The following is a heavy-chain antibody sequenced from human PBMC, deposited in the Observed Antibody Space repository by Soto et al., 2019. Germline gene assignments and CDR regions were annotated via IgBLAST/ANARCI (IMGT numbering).Heavy chain of an antibody. D-gene: IGHD2-2*01. V-gene: IGHV3-33*01. J-gene: IGHJ4*02. CDR2: IWYDGSNK. CDR3: ARESAVPAAFFDY. Sequence: GGSLRLSCAASGFTFSSYGMHWVRQAPGKGLEWVAVIWYDGSNKYYADSVKGRFTISRDNSKNTLYLQMNSLRAEDTAVYYCARESAVPAAFFDYWGQGTLVPVSS. CDR1: GFTFSSYG.